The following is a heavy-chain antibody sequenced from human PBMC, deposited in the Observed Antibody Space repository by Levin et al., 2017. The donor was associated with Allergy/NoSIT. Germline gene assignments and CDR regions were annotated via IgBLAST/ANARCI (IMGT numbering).Heavy chain of an antibody. D-gene: IGHD6-19*01. CDR3: ARDGGAVAGTTWFDP. J-gene: IGHJ5*02. Sequence: GESLKISCAASGFPFSSYGMHWVRLSPCKGLEWGAVIWFDGSKKYYADSVKGRFSISRDNSKNTLYLQMNSLRAEDTAVYYCARDGGAVAGTTWFDPWGQGTLVTVSS. CDR2: IWFDGSKK. CDR1: GFPFSSYG. V-gene: IGHV3-33*01.